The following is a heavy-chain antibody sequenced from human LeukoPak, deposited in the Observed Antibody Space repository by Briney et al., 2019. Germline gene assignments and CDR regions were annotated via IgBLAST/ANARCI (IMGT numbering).Heavy chain of an antibody. Sequence: GGSLRLSCVASGLTVSSYSMNWVRQAPGKGLEWVSYISSSSSAIYYADSVKGRFTISRDNAKNSLDLQMNSLRDEDTAVYYCARARASGRSGFDYWGQGTLVTVSS. D-gene: IGHD2-15*01. CDR3: ARARASGRSGFDY. J-gene: IGHJ4*02. CDR1: GLTVSSYS. V-gene: IGHV3-48*02. CDR2: ISSSSSAI.